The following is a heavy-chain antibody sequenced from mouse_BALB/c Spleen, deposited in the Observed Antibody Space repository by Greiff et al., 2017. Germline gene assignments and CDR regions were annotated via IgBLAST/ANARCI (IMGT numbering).Heavy chain of an antibody. Sequence: VKLQESGPELVKPGASVKMSCKASGYTFTSYTMHWVKQRPGQGLEWIGYINPSSGYTEYNQKFKDKTTLTADKSSSTAYMQLSSLTSEDYAVYYCARYGNYEYAMDYWGQGTSVTVSS. J-gene: IGHJ4*01. CDR1: GYTFTSYT. CDR3: ARYGNYEYAMDY. V-gene: IGHV1-4*02. CDR2: INPSSGYT. D-gene: IGHD2-1*01.